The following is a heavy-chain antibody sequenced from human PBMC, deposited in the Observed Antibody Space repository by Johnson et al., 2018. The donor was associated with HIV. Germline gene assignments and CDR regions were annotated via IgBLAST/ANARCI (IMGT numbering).Heavy chain of an antibody. D-gene: IGHD3-22*01. Sequence: QMLLVESGGGLIKPGGSLRLSCAASGFTFSNAWMSWVRQAQGKGLEWVAFIRYDGSNKYYAESVQGRFTISRDKSENTLYLQMNSMRDEDTAVYYCAKEVGNYWPDSFDIWGQGTMVTVSS. CDR2: IRYDGSNK. CDR1: GFTFSNAW. CDR3: AKEVGNYWPDSFDI. V-gene: IGHV3-30*02. J-gene: IGHJ3*02.